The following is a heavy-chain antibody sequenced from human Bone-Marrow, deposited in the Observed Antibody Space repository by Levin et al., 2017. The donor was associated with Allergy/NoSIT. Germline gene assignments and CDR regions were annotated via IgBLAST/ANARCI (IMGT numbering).Heavy chain of an antibody. D-gene: IGHD4-11*01. CDR3: ARDFASNYGDY. CDR2: ISAYNGKT. V-gene: IGHV1-18*01. Sequence: ASVKVSCKASGYTFSQYGISWVRQVPGQGLEWMGWISAYNGKTHYAEKFQGRVTMTTDTSTTTAYMELKSLRSDDTAVYYCARDFASNYGDYWGQGTRVTVSS. J-gene: IGHJ4*02. CDR1: GYTFSQYG.